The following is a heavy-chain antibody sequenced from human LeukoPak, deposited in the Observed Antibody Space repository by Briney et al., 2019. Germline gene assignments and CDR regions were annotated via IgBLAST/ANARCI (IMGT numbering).Heavy chain of an antibody. D-gene: IGHD3-10*01. CDR2: INHSGST. CDR1: GGSFSGYY. Sequence: PSETLSLTCAVYGGSFSGYYWSWIRQPPGKGLEWIGEINHSGSTNYNPSLKSRVTISVDTSKNQFSLKLSSVTAADTAAYYCARGPGVRGVITGYWGQGTLVTVSS. CDR3: ARGPGVRGVITGY. J-gene: IGHJ4*02. V-gene: IGHV4-34*01.